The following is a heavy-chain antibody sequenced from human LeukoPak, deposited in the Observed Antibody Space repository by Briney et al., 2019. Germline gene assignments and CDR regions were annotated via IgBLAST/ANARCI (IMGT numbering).Heavy chain of an antibody. V-gene: IGHV3-48*03. Sequence: GGSLRLSCAASGFTFSSYEMNWVRQAPGKELEWISYINSCGCTIYYADSVKGRLTIYRDNAKNSLYLQMNSLRAEDTAVYYCAKDQSRGYYDSSGYYFWHGLDVWGQGTTVTVSS. D-gene: IGHD3-22*01. CDR3: AKDQSRGYYDSSGYYFWHGLDV. CDR1: GFTFSSYE. J-gene: IGHJ6*02. CDR2: INSCGCTI.